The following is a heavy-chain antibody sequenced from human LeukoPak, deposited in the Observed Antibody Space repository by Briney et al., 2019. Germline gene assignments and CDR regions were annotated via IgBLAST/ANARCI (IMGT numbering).Heavy chain of an antibody. CDR1: GGSISSSSYY. D-gene: IGHD3-10*01. CDR3: AREPTPGGSGSYYNKKSIGMDV. V-gene: IGHV4-39*07. J-gene: IGHJ6*02. Sequence: SETLSLTCTVSGGSISSSSYYWGWIRQPPGKGLEWIGSIYYSGSTYYNPSLKSRVTISVDTSKNQFSLKLSSVTAADTAVYYCAREPTPGGSGSYYNKKSIGMDVWGQGTTVTVSS. CDR2: IYYSGST.